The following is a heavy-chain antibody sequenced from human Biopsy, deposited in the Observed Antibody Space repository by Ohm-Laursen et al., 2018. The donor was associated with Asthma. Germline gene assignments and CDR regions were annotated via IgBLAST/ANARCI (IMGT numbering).Heavy chain of an antibody. Sequence: ASVKVSCKPSGYTFNSAGITWVRQAPGQGLEWMGRISVYNGNTKVAQKLQDRVSMITDTSTSTAYMELRSLRSDDTAVYFCARAVDYSHYYGIDVWGQGTTVTVS. CDR3: ARAVDYSHYYGIDV. J-gene: IGHJ6*02. V-gene: IGHV1-18*01. CDR1: GYTFNSAG. CDR2: ISVYNGNT. D-gene: IGHD3-10*01.